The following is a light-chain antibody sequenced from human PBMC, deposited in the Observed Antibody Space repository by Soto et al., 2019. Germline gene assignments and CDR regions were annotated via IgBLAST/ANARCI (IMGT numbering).Light chain of an antibody. Sequence: QSALTQPPSVSGAPGQRVTISCTGSSSNIGAGYDVRWYQQLPGTAPKLLIYGNSNRPSGVPDRFSGSKSGTSASLAITGLQAEDEADYYCQSYDSRLSGYVFGTGTKVTVL. V-gene: IGLV1-40*01. CDR1: SSNIGAGYD. J-gene: IGLJ1*01. CDR2: GNS. CDR3: QSYDSRLSGYV.